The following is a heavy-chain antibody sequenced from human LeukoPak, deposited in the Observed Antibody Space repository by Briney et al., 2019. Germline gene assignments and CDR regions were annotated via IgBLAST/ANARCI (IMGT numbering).Heavy chain of an antibody. Sequence: GGSLRLSCAASGFTFSTYAMSCVRQAPGEGLQWVSGISNSGDSTYYLDSVKGRFTISRDNSKNTLHLQMSSLRAEDTALYYCVKDRCDRATCPEVWGQGTLVTVSS. D-gene: IGHD1-14*01. J-gene: IGHJ4*02. V-gene: IGHV3-23*01. CDR2: ISNSGDST. CDR3: VKDRCDRATCPEV. CDR1: GFTFSTYA.